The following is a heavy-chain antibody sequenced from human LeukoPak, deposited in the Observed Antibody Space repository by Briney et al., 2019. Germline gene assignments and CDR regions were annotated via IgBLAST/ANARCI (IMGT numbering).Heavy chain of an antibody. J-gene: IGHJ3*02. CDR3: ASQPRYCSGGSCSDAFDI. Sequence: SETLSLTCTVSGGSISSYYWSWIRQPPGKGLEWIGFIYYSGSTNYNPSLKSRVTISVDTSKNQFSLKLSSVTAADTAVYYCASQPRYCSGGSCSDAFDIWGQGTMVTVSS. D-gene: IGHD2-15*01. CDR1: GGSISSYY. V-gene: IGHV4-59*01. CDR2: IYYSGST.